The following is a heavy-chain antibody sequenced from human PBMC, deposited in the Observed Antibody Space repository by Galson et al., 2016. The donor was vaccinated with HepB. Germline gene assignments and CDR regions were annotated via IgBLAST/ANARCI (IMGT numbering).Heavy chain of an antibody. V-gene: IGHV3-20*04. CDR3: ARVSYSGGNAEIDF. CDR2: INWNGDRS. Sequence: SLRLSCAASRFTFDDFGTSWVRQGPGKGLEWVSGINWNGDRSGYADSVKGRFTISRDNAKNSLYLQMNSLRADDTALYYCARVSYSGGNAEIDFWGQGSLVTVSS. D-gene: IGHD4-23*01. CDR1: RFTFDDFG. J-gene: IGHJ4*02.